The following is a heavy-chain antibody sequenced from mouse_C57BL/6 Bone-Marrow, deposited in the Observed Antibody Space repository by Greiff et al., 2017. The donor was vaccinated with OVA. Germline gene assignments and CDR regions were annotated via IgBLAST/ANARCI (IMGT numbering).Heavy chain of an antibody. V-gene: IGHV1-39*01. Sequence: VQLQQSGPELVKPGASVKISCKASGYSFTDYNMNWVKQSNGKSLEWIGEINPNNGTTSYNQKFKGKATLTVDQSSSTSYMELRSLTSEDSAVYFCARKGFITTVVATDYWGQGTTLTVSS. CDR1: GYSFTDYN. CDR3: ARKGFITTVVATDY. J-gene: IGHJ2*01. D-gene: IGHD1-1*01. CDR2: INPNNGTT.